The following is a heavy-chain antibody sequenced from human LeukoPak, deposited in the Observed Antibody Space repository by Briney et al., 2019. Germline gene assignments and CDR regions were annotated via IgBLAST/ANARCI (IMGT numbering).Heavy chain of an antibody. D-gene: IGHD3-22*01. Sequence: PGGSLRLSCAASGFTFSSYAMSWVRQAPGKGLEWVSAISGSGGSTYYADSVKGRFTISRDNSKNTLYLRMNSLRAEDTAVYYCAKGSGITMIVVVIQHMYYFDYWGQGTLVTVSS. CDR1: GFTFSSYA. V-gene: IGHV3-23*01. J-gene: IGHJ4*02. CDR3: AKGSGITMIVVVIQHMYYFDY. CDR2: ISGSGGST.